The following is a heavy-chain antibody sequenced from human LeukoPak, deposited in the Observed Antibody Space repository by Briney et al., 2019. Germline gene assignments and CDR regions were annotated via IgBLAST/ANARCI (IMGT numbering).Heavy chain of an antibody. J-gene: IGHJ4*02. Sequence: PSETLSLTCTVSGGSISSYYWSWTRQPAGKGLEWIGRIYTSGSTNYNPSLKSRVTMSVDTSKNQFSLKLSSVTAADTAVYYCARDRITYYYDSSGYYYFDYWGQGTLVTVSS. D-gene: IGHD3-22*01. CDR2: IYTSGST. V-gene: IGHV4-4*07. CDR3: ARDRITYYYDSSGYYYFDY. CDR1: GGSISSYY.